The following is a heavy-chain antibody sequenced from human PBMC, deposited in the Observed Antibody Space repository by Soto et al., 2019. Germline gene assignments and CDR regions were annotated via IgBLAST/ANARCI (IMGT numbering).Heavy chain of an antibody. CDR1: GGSISSYY. CDR2: IYTSGST. J-gene: IGHJ6*02. CDR3: ARDKARYCSSTSCYIWWDYYYSYGMDV. D-gene: IGHD2-2*02. V-gene: IGHV4-4*07. Sequence: SETLSLTCTVSGGSISSYYWSWIRQPAGKGLEWIGRIYTSGSTNYNPSLKSRVTMSVDTSKNQFSLKLSSVTAADTAVYYCARDKARYCSSTSCYIWWDYYYSYGMDVWGQGTTVTVSS.